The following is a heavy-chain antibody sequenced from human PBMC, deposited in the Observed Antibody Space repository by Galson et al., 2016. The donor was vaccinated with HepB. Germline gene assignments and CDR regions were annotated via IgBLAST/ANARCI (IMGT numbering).Heavy chain of an antibody. J-gene: IGHJ4*02. D-gene: IGHD6-19*01. V-gene: IGHV3-23*01. CDR3: AKETGQSVAGPFES. Sequence: SLRLSCAGSGFNFGSYAMSWLRQAPGKGLEWASAISGSGLKTHYADSVQGRFIISRENSMSTVYLQMTSLRDEDTAIYFCAKETGQSVAGPFESWDQGALVTVSS. CDR2: ISGSGLKT. CDR1: GFNFGSYA.